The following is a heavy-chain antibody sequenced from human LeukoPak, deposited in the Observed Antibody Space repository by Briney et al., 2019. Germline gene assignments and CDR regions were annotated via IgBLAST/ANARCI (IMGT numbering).Heavy chain of an antibody. CDR2: IYYGGST. Sequence: PSETLSLICTVSGGSISSGGYYWSWIRQHPGKGLEWIGYIYYGGSTYYNPSLKSPVTISVDTSKNQFSLKLSSVTAADTAVYYCARFKKRYYFDYWGQGTLVTVSS. J-gene: IGHJ4*02. CDR1: GGSISSGGYY. V-gene: IGHV4-31*01. D-gene: IGHD6-25*01. CDR3: ARFKKRYYFDY.